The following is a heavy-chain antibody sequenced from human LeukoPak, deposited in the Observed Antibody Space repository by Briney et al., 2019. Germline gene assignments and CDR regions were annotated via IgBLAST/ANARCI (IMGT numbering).Heavy chain of an antibody. Sequence: GASVKVSCKASGYTFTGYYMHWVRQAPGQGLEWMGWINPNSGGTNYAQKFQGRVTMTRDTSISTAYMELSSLRSEDTAVYYCARARGYSGYGLYYYYGMDVWGQGTTVTVSS. V-gene: IGHV1-2*02. D-gene: IGHD5-12*01. CDR3: ARARGYSGYGLYYYYGMDV. CDR2: INPNSGGT. CDR1: GYTFTGYY. J-gene: IGHJ6*02.